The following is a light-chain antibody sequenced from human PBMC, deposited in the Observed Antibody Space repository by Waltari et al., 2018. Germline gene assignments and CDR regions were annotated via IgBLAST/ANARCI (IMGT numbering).Light chain of an antibody. J-gene: IGLJ3*02. CDR1: VLANKY. CDR3: YSAADNDLWV. Sequence: SFELTQTSSLSVSPGQTVRITCSGDVLANKYARWFQQKPGQAPILIISKDTERPSGIPGRFSGSSSGTTVTLTISGAQVEDEADYYCYSAADNDLWVFGGGTKLTVL. V-gene: IGLV3-27*01. CDR2: KDT.